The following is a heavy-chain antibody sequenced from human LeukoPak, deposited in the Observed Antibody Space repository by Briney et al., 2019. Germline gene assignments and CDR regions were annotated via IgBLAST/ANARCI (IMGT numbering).Heavy chain of an antibody. CDR3: ARWANEKRLDP. V-gene: IGHV3-33*01. CDR2: IWYDGSNK. CDR1: GFSFSSHG. J-gene: IGHJ5*02. Sequence: GRSLRLTCAASGFSFSSHGMHWVRQAPGKGLEWVAVIWYDGSNKYYADSVKGRFTISRDNSKNTLYLEINSLRAEDAAVYYCARWANEKRLDPWGQGTLVTVS. D-gene: IGHD4/OR15-4a*01.